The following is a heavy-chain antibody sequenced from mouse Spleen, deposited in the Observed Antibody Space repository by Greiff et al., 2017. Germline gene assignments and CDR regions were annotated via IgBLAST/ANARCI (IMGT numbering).Heavy chain of an antibody. CDR3: ARRGGYYGY. CDR2: INPNNGGT. CDR1: GYTFTDYY. Sequence: EVQLQQSGPELVKPGASVKISCKASGYTFTDYYMNWVKQSHGKSLEWIGDINPNNGGTSYNQKFKGKATLTVDKSSSTAYMELRSLTSEDSAVYYCARRGGYYGYWGQGTTLTVSS. V-gene: IGHV1-26*01. J-gene: IGHJ2*01.